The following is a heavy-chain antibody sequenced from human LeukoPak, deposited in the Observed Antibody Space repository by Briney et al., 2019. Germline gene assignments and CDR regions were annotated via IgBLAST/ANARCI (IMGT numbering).Heavy chain of an antibody. J-gene: IGHJ5*02. Sequence: PGGSLRLSCEASGFTFSSYGMDWVRQAPGKGLEWVAAISYDAGNQYYADSVKGRFTISRDNSKNTLFLQMNSLRPEDTAVYYCAKDQGSGGNADHWGQGTLVTVSS. CDR3: AKDQGSGGNADH. V-gene: IGHV3-30*18. CDR2: ISYDAGNQ. D-gene: IGHD2-15*01. CDR1: GFTFSSYG.